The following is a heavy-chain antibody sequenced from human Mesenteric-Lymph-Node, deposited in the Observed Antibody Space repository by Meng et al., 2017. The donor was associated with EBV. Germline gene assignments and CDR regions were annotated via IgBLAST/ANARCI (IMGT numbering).Heavy chain of an antibody. CDR1: GYTFTSYG. D-gene: IGHD1-26*01. CDR3: ARDHGGKYYY. J-gene: IGHJ4*02. Sequence: QVQLGQSGGEVKKPGASVKVSCKASGYTFTSYGISWVRQAPGQGLEWMGWISAYNGDTKYAQKVQDRVTMTTDTSTSTVYMELRSLGSDDTAVYYCARDHGGKYYYWGQGTLVTVSS. V-gene: IGHV1-18*01. CDR2: ISAYNGDT.